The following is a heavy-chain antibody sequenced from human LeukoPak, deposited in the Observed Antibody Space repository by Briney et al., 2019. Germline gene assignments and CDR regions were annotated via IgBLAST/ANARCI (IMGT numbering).Heavy chain of an antibody. CDR2: INHSGST. CDR1: GGSFSGYY. D-gene: IGHD3-3*01. V-gene: IGHV4-34*01. Sequence: SETLSLTCAVYGGSFSGYYWSWIRQPPGKGLEWIGEINHSGSTNYNPSLQSRVTISVDTSKNQFSLKLSSVTAADTAVYYCARAPSDDFWSGYWGAFDYWGQGTLVTVSS. J-gene: IGHJ4*02. CDR3: ARAPSDDFWSGYWGAFDY.